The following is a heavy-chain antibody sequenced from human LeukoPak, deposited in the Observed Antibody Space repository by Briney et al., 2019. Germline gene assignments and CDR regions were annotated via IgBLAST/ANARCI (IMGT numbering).Heavy chain of an antibody. CDR1: GGSISSSTW. CDR2: IYHSGRT. J-gene: IGHJ4*02. Sequence: SETLSLTCTVSGGSISSSTWWSWVRQPPGKGLEWIGEIYHSGRTNFNPSLKSRVTISVDKSKNQFSLRLNSVTAADTAVYYCARVQFSSGSLDYWGRGTLVTVSS. V-gene: IGHV4-4*02. CDR3: ARVQFSSGSLDY. D-gene: IGHD6-19*01.